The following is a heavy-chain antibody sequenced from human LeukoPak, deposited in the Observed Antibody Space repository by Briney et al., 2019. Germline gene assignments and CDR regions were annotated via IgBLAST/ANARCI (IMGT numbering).Heavy chain of an antibody. CDR3: ARHRSGYYRSFDP. D-gene: IGHD6-25*01. J-gene: IGHJ5*02. CDR2: IYYSGST. CDR1: GGSISSSNYY. Sequence: SETLSLTCTVSGGSISSSNYYWGWIRQPPGKGLEWIGTIYYSGSTYYHPALKSRVTISVDTSKNQFSVNLTSATAADTAMYYCARHRSGYYRSFDPWGQGTLVTVSS. V-gene: IGHV4-39*01.